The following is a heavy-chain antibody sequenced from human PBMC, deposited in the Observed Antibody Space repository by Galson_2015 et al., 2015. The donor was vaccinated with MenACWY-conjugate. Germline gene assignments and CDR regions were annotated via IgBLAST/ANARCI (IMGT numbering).Heavy chain of an antibody. J-gene: IGHJ5*02. CDR3: ARDWYIVVDDNSFDP. CDR1: GFTFSSYT. CDR2: ISSASTYI. Sequence: SLRLSCAASGFTFSSYTMSWVRQAPGKGLEWVSSISSASTYIFYADPVKGRFTISRDNAKNALFLQMDSLRAEDTAGYYCARDWYIVVDDNSFDPWGQGTLVTVPS. D-gene: IGHD2-2*01. V-gene: IGHV3-21*01.